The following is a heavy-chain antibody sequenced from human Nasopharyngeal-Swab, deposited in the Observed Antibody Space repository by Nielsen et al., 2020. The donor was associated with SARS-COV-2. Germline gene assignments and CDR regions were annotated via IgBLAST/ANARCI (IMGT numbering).Heavy chain of an antibody. Sequence: GGPLRLSFAASGFTFTNYAMNWVRQAPGKGLGWVPNINQDGSEKYYLDSVEGRFTISRDNPKNSLYLQMNSLRAEDTAVFYCVRLSIATAGVDYWGQGTLVTVSS. V-gene: IGHV3-7*01. D-gene: IGHD6-13*01. J-gene: IGHJ4*02. CDR2: INQDGSEK. CDR3: VRLSIATAGVDY. CDR1: GFTFTNYA.